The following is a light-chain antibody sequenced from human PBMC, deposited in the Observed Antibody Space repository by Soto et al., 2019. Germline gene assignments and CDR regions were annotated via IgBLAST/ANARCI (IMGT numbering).Light chain of an antibody. Sequence: QSVLTQPASVSGSPGQSITISCTGTSSDVGASNYVSWYQQLPGKVPNLIIYEVSSRPSGVSDRFSGSKSGNTASLTISGLQADEEGDYYRNAYKTRSTRVFGSGTKVTVL. V-gene: IGLV2-14*01. CDR2: EVS. J-gene: IGLJ1*01. CDR3: NAYKTRSTRV. CDR1: SSDVGASNY.